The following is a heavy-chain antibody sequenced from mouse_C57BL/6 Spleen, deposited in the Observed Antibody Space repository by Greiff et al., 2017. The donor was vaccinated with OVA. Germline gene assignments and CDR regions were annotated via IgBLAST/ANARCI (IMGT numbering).Heavy chain of an antibody. V-gene: IGHV3-6*01. Sequence: VQLQQSGPGLVKPSQSLSLTCSVTGYSITSGYYWNWIRQFPGNKLEWMGYISYDGSNNYNPSLKNRISITRDTSKNQFFLKLNSVTTEDTATYYCASAYDYDVGYYAMDYWGQGTSVTVSS. J-gene: IGHJ4*01. CDR2: ISYDGSN. CDR1: GYSITSGYY. CDR3: ASAYDYDVGYYAMDY. D-gene: IGHD2-4*01.